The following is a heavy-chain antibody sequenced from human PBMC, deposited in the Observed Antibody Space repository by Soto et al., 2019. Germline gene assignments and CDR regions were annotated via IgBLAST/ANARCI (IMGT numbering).Heavy chain of an antibody. J-gene: IGHJ4*02. V-gene: IGHV1-69*02. CDR3: ARTSVAAAGTLGN. Sequence: VRLVQSGAAVKKPGSSVKVSCKTPGGTLNSYTINWVRQAPGHGPEWLGRIITVLGGANYAQTFQRRVTMSADKTTRAVYMEVISRSSEDTAVSYCARTSVAAAGTLGNWGPGTVVTVSS. CDR2: IITVLGGA. D-gene: IGHD6-13*01. CDR1: GGTLNSYT.